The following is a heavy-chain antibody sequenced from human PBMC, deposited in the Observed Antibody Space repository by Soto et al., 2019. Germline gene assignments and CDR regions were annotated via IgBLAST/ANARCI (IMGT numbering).Heavy chain of an antibody. V-gene: IGHV3-15*01. J-gene: IGHJ4*02. CDR3: IGTYSGSSMRFDY. Sequence: EVQLVESGGGLVKPGGSLRLSCAASGFTFSNAWMTWVRLAPGKGLEWVGRVKSKTDGGTIDYAAPVKDRFTISRDDSKNTLYLQMNSLKTEDTAVYYCIGTYSGSSMRFDYWGQGTLVTVSS. CDR2: VKSKTDGGTI. D-gene: IGHD5-12*01. CDR1: GFTFSNAW.